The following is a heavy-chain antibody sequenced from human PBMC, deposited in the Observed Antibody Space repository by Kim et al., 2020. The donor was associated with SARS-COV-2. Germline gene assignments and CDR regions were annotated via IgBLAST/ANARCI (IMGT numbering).Heavy chain of an antibody. Sequence: RFTISRDNSKNTLYLQMNSLRAEDTAVYYCAKDVGSFWSGFKYYYYGMDVWGQGTTVTVSS. D-gene: IGHD3-3*01. CDR3: AKDVGSFWSGFKYYYYGMDV. V-gene: IGHV3-30*02. J-gene: IGHJ6*02.